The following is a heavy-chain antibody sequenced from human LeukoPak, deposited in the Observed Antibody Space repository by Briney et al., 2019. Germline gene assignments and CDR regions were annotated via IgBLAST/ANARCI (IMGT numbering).Heavy chain of an antibody. CDR2: IYYSGST. CDR3: ARDQIAARMSDY. V-gene: IGHV4-30-4*08. D-gene: IGHD6-6*01. Sequence: SQTLSLNCTVSGGSISSGDYYWSWIRQPPATGLEWIGYIYYSGSTYYNPSLKSRVTISVDTSKNQFSLKLSSVTAADTAVYYCARDQIAARMSDYWGQGTLVTVSS. J-gene: IGHJ4*02. CDR1: GGSISSGDYY.